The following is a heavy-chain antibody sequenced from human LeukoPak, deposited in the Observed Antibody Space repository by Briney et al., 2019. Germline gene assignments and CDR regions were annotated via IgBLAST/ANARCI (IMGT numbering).Heavy chain of an antibody. CDR3: ARDGPTLYYDFWSGYNPSFDY. CDR1: GFTFSSYW. V-gene: IGHV3-7*05. CDR2: IKQDGSEK. Sequence: GGSLSPSCAASGFTFSSYWMSWVRQAPGKGLEWVANIKQDGSEKYYVDSVKGRFTISRDNAKNSLYLQMNSLRAEDTAVYYCARDGPTLYYDFWSGYNPSFDYWGQGTLVTVSS. J-gene: IGHJ4*02. D-gene: IGHD3-3*01.